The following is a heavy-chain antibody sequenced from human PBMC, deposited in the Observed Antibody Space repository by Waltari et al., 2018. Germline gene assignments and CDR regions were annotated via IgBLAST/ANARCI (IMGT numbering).Heavy chain of an antibody. CDR3: AKGFAAWGN. D-gene: IGHD7-27*01. CDR1: GFTFSSYA. Sequence: EVQLLESGGGLVQPGGSLRLSCAASGFTFSSYAMGWVRQAPGKGLEWVSVIYSGGSTYYADSVKGRFTISRDNSKNTLYLQMNSLRAEDTAVYYCAKGFAAWGNWGQGTLVTVSS. CDR2: IYSGGST. J-gene: IGHJ4*02. V-gene: IGHV3-23*03.